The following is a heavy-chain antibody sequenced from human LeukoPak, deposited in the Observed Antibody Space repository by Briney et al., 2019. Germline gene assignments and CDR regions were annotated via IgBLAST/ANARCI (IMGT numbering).Heavy chain of an antibody. CDR3: ARVFDSGSQAYFYYMDV. Sequence: SETLSLTCTVSGGSISSYYWSWIRQPPGKGLEWIGYIYYSGSTNYNPSLKSRVTMSADTSKNQFSLKVSSVTAADTAVYYCARVFDSGSQAYFYYMDVWGKGTTVTISS. J-gene: IGHJ6*03. CDR2: IYYSGST. D-gene: IGHD3-10*01. CDR1: GGSISSYY. V-gene: IGHV4-59*01.